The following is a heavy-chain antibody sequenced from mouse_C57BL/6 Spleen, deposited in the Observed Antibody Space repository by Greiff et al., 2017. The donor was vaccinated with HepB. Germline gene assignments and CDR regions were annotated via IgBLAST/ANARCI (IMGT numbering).Heavy chain of an antibody. V-gene: IGHV1-85*01. J-gene: IGHJ3*01. CDR2: IYPRDGST. CDR1: GNTFTSYD. Sequence: QVQLQQSGPELVKPGASVKLSCKASGNTFTSYDINWVKQRHGQGLEWIGWIYPRDGSTKYNEKFKGKATLTVDTSSSTAYMELHSLTSEDSAVYFCARSTGTGWFAYWGQGTLVTVSA. D-gene: IGHD4-1*01. CDR3: ARSTGTGWFAY.